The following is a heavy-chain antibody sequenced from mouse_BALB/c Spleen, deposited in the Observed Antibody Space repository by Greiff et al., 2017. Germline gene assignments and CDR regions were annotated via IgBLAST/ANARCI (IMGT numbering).Heavy chain of an antibody. J-gene: IGHJ1*01. CDR1: GFTFSSFG. CDR3: ARYYYGSSYWYFDY. V-gene: IGHV5-17*02. CDR2: ISSGSSTI. Sequence: EVHLVESGGGLVQPGGSRKLSCAASGFTFSSFGMHWVRQAPEKGLEWVAYISSGSSTIYYADTVKGRFTISRDNPKNTLFLQMTSLRSEDTAMYYCARYYYGSSYWYFDYWGAGTTVTVSS. D-gene: IGHD1-1*01.